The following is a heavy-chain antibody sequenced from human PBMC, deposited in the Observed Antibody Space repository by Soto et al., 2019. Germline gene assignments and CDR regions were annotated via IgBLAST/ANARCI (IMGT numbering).Heavy chain of an antibody. CDR3: ARGGGLTYDILTVWDGGRSHYYMDV. CDR1: GGSITNHY. D-gene: IGHD3-9*01. J-gene: IGHJ6*03. Sequence: QVQLQQWGAGLLKPSETLSLTCAVYGGSITNHYWSWIRQPPGKGLEWIGEINHSGSTNYNPSLKSRVTISLDSSKNQFSLRLSSVTAAETAVYFCARGGGLTYDILTVWDGGRSHYYMDVWGKGTTVSVSS. CDR2: INHSGST. V-gene: IGHV4-34*01.